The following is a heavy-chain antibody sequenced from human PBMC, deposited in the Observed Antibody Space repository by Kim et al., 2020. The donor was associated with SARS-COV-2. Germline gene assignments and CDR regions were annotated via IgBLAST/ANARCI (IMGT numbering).Heavy chain of an antibody. V-gene: IGHV1-18*01. CDR2: IGLYKGNT. D-gene: IGHD1-1*01. CDR1: GYSFGNYG. J-gene: IGHJ4*02. CDR3: ARDYNWGCDY. Sequence: ASVKVSCKPSGYSFGNYGFHWVRQAPGQGLEWMGGIGLYKGNTRYAQEFQGRLTMTTDASTTTAYMELRNLRSDDTAVYYCARDYNWGCDYWGQGTQVTVSS.